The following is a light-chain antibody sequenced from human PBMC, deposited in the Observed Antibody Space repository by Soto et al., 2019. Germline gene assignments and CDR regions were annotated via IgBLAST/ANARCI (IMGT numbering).Light chain of an antibody. V-gene: IGKV3-20*01. J-gene: IGKJ2*01. CDR1: QSVTSTY. CDR3: QLYDNSLST. CDR2: GAS. Sequence: EIVLTQSPGTLSLSPGEGATFSCRASQSVTSTYLAWYQQKPGQAPRLLIYGASSRATGIPDRFSGSGSGTDFTLTISRLEPEDFAVYYCQLYDNSLSTFGQGTKLEIK.